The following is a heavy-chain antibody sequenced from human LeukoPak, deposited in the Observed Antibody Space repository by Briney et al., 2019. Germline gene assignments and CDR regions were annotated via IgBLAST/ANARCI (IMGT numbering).Heavy chain of an antibody. D-gene: IGHD3-16*01. V-gene: IGHV4-39*07. J-gene: IGHJ6*02. CDR2: IYYSGST. Sequence: SETLSLTCTVSGGSISSSSYYWGWIRQPPGKGLEWIGSIYYSGSTYYNPSLKSRVTISVDTSKNQFSLKLSSVTAADPAVYYCARSLDYYYYGMDVWGQGTTVTVSS. CDR3: ARSLDYYYYGMDV. CDR1: GGSISSSSYY.